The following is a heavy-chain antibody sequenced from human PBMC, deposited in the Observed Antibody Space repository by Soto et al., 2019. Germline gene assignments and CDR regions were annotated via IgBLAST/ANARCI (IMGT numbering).Heavy chain of an antibody. V-gene: IGHV4-59*08. D-gene: IGHD3-10*01. CDR2: IYYSGST. CDR3: ARHAGGVFNWFDP. J-gene: IGHJ5*02. CDR1: GGSISSYY. Sequence: SETLSLTCTVSGGSISSYYWSWIRQPPGKGLEWIGYIYYSGSTIYNPSLKSRVTISVDTSKNQFSLNLSSVTAADTAVYYCARHAGGVFNWFDPWGQGTLVTVSS.